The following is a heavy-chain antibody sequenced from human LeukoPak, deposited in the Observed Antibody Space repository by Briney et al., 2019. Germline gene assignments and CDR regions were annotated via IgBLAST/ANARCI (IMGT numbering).Heavy chain of an antibody. CDR3: ARAQRWDCSSTSCYFDY. CDR2: INPNSGGT. D-gene: IGHD2-2*01. CDR1: GYTFTGYY. Sequence: ASVKVSCKASGYTFTGYYMHWVRQAPGQGLEWMGWINPNSGGTNYAQKFQGWVTMTRDTSISTAYMELSRLRSDDTAMYYCARAQRWDCSSTSCYFDYWGQGTLVTVSS. V-gene: IGHV1-2*04. J-gene: IGHJ4*02.